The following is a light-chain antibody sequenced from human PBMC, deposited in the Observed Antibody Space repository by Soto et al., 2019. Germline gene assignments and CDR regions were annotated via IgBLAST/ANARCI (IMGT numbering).Light chain of an antibody. V-gene: IGLV1-44*01. J-gene: IGLJ3*02. CDR2: SNN. Sequence: QAVVTQPPSASGTPGQRVTISCSGSSSNIGSNAVNWYQQFPGTAPKLLIYSNNRRPSGVPDRCSGSKSGTSASLAISGLQSEDEADYYCAAWDDSLNGWVFGGGTKVTVL. CDR1: SSNIGSNA. CDR3: AAWDDSLNGWV.